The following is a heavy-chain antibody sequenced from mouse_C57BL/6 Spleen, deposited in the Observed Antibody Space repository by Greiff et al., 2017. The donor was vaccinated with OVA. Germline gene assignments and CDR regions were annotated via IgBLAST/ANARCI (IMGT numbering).Heavy chain of an antibody. CDR1: GFTFSSYG. V-gene: IGHV5-6*01. CDR3: ARHDYGSTPLPMDY. J-gene: IGHJ4*01. Sequence: EVQGVESGGDLVKPGGSLKLSCAASGFTFSSYGMSWVRQTPDKRLEWVATISSGGSYTYYPDSVKGRFTISRDNAKNTLYLQMSSLKSEDTAMYYCARHDYGSTPLPMDYWGQGTSVTVSS. CDR2: ISSGGSYT. D-gene: IGHD1-1*01.